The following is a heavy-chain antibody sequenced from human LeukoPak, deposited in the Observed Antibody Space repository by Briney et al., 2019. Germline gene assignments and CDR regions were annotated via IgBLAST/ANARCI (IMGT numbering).Heavy chain of an antibody. J-gene: IGHJ5*02. CDR2: ISGSGGST. D-gene: IGHD6-13*01. Sequence: GESLRLSCAASGSTFSSYAMSWVRQAPGKGLEWVSAISGSGGSTYYADSVKGRFTISRDNSKNTLYLQMNSLRAEDTAVYYCAKAPGGGSSWSLNWFDPWGQGTLVTVSS. CDR1: GSTFSSYA. CDR3: AKAPGGGSSWSLNWFDP. V-gene: IGHV3-23*01.